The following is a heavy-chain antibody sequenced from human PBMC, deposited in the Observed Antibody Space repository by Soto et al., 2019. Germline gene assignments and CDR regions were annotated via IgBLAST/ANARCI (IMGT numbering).Heavy chain of an antibody. V-gene: IGHV3-48*01. CDR1: GFTFSSYT. J-gene: IGHJ2*01. CDR2: ISSSGSGM. CDR3: ARVLTRFDSVSSYWDFDL. Sequence: GGSLRLSCAASGFTFSSYTMNWVRQAPGKGLEWVSYISSSGSGMSYGDSVKGRFTISRDNAKNSLHLQMNSLRVEDTALYYCARVLTRFDSVSSYWDFDLWGRGTLVTVSS. D-gene: IGHD6-6*01.